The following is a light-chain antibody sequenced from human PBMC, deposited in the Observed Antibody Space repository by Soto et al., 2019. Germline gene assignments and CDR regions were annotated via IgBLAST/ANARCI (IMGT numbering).Light chain of an antibody. CDR1: SSDVGGYNY. V-gene: IGLV2-11*01. Sequence: QSVLTQPRSVSGSPGQSVTISCTGTSSDVGGYNYVSWDQQHPGKAPKLIIYDVTKRPLGVPDRLSASKSSNTASLIISGLHAEDEADYYCCSYAGSDFYVFGTGTKVTVL. CDR3: CSYAGSDFYV. CDR2: DVT. J-gene: IGLJ1*01.